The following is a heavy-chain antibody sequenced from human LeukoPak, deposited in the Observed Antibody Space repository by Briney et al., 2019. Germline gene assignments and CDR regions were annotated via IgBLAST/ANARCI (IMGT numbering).Heavy chain of an antibody. CDR3: AKRKWDGSGSYPPYDY. J-gene: IGHJ4*02. Sequence: GGSLRLSCAASGFAFSTYAMSWVRQAPGKGLEWVSSITSSGGGTYYADSVNGRFTISRDNSKKTLYLQMNILTAEDTALYYCAKRKWDGSGSYPPYDYWGQGTLVTVSS. CDR1: GFAFSTYA. CDR2: ITSSGGGT. V-gene: IGHV3-23*01. D-gene: IGHD3-22*01.